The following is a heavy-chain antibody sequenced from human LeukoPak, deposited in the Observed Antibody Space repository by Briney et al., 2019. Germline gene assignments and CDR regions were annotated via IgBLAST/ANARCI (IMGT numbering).Heavy chain of an antibody. J-gene: IGHJ4*02. D-gene: IGHD6-19*01. CDR3: ARAGMAVAGFDY. V-gene: IGHV3-64*01. CDR1: GFTFSSYA. CDR2: ISSNGGST. Sequence: GGSLRLSCAASGFTFSSYAMHWVRQAPGKGLEYVSAISSNGGSTYYANSVKGRFTITRDNSKNTLYLQMGSLRAEDMAVYYCARAGMAVAGFDYWGQGTLVTVSS.